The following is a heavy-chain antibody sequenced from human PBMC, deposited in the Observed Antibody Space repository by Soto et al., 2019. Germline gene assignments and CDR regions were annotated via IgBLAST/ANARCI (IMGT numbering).Heavy chain of an antibody. CDR1: GFTFSNAW. V-gene: IGHV3-15*01. Sequence: GGSLRLSCAVSGFTFSNAWMNWVRQAPGKGLEWVGRIKSKRDGGTTDCAAPVQDRFTISRDDSKNTLYLQMNSLKTEDTAVYYCATGVLPPDYWGQGTLVTVS. CDR3: ATGVLPPDY. J-gene: IGHJ4*02. CDR2: IKSKRDGGTT.